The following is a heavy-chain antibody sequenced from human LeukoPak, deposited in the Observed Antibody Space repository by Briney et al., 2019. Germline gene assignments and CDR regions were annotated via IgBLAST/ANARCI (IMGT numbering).Heavy chain of an antibody. CDR2: ISHSGST. V-gene: IGHV4-30-2*01. D-gene: IGHD5-12*01. J-gene: IGHJ5*02. CDR3: ARGNSGYDGGLWFDP. Sequence: SETLSLTCAVSGGSISSGGYSWSWIRQPPGKGLEWIGYISHSGSTYYNPSLKSRVAISVDRSKNQFSLKLSSMTAADTAVYYCARGNSGYDGGLWFDPWGQGTLVTVSS. CDR1: GGSISSGGYS.